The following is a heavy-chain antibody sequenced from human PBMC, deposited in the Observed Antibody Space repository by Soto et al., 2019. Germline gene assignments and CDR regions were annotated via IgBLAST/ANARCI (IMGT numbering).Heavy chain of an antibody. V-gene: IGHV1-58*01. CDR1: GFTLSSSA. D-gene: IGHD1-1*01. CDR2: IVVGNDNT. J-gene: IGHJ5*02. Sequence: ISAKVSSKDSGFTLSSSALQWARQDRGQSLEWIGWIVVGNDNTKYAQKFQDRVTITRDMSTSTAYMELSNLRSEDTAVYYCAADAAPTDPYKWFDPWGQGTMVTVS. CDR3: AADAAPTDPYKWFDP.